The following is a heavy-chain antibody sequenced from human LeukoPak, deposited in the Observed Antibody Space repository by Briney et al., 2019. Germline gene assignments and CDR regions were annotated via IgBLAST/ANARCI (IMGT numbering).Heavy chain of an antibody. CDR1: GGSISSGGYY. CDR3: ARSEYSSSPQPAVAL. CDR2: IYYSGST. D-gene: IGHD6-6*01. V-gene: IGHV4-31*03. J-gene: IGHJ6*02. Sequence: SETLSLTCTVSGGSISSGGYYWSWIRQHPGKGLEWIGDIYYSGSTYYNPSLKSRVTISVDTSKNQFALKLSSVTAADTAVYYCARSEYSSSPQPAVALWGQGTTVTVSS.